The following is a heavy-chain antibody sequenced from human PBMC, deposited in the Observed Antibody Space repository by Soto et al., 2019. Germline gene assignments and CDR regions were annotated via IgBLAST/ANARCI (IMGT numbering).Heavy chain of an antibody. D-gene: IGHD6-25*01. CDR3: ARRVPPRSGGWGWFDP. CDR1: GDSISGGDYY. J-gene: IGHJ5*02. CDR2: IYYSGIT. Sequence: SETLSLTCTVSGDSISGGDYYWSWIRQPPGKGLEWIGYIYYSGITYYDPSLKSRVSILVDTSKNHFSLKLSSVTAADTAVYYCARRVPPRSGGWGWFDPWGQGTLVT. V-gene: IGHV4-30-4*01.